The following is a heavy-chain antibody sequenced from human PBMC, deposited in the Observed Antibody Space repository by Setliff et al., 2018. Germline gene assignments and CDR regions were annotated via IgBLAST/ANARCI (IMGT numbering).Heavy chain of an antibody. CDR1: GYSFIDYY. J-gene: IGHJ6*03. V-gene: IGHV1-46*01. CDR3: ARGPSPYYDFWSGYYFHYYYYMDV. CDR2: INPSGGST. D-gene: IGHD3-3*01. Sequence: ASVKVSCKSSGYSFIDYYIHWVRQAPGQGLEWMGWINPSGGSTSYAQKFQGRVTMTRDTSISTAYMELSSLRSEDTAVYYCARGPSPYYDFWSGYYFHYYYYMDVWGKGTTVTVSS.